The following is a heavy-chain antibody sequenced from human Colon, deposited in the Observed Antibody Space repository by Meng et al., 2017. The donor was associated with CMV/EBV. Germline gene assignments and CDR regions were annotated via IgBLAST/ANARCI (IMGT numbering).Heavy chain of an antibody. CDR2: IKQNGRET. D-gene: IGHD2/OR15-2a*01. V-gene: IGHV3-7*01. J-gene: IGHJ5*02. CDR1: GFTFSNYW. CDR3: ARDPFQAHLLDDFLDT. Sequence: GESLKISCAAFGFTFSNYWMTWVRQAPGKGLEWVANIKQNGRETSYADSVKGRFTISRDDAKDSLYLHLNSLRPEDTAVYYCARDPFQAHLLDDFLDTWGQGTLVTVSS.